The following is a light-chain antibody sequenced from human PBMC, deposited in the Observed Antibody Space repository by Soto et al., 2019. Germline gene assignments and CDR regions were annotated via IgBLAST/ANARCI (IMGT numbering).Light chain of an antibody. CDR2: DVS. J-gene: IGLJ1*01. CDR3: CSYAGSYTYV. V-gene: IGLV2-11*01. Sequence: QAVVTQPRSVSGSPGQSVTISCTGTSSDVGGYNYVSWYQQHPGKAPKLMIYDVSKRPSGVPDRFSGSKSGNTASLTISGLQAEDDTDYYCCSYAGSYTYVFGTGTQLTVL. CDR1: SSDVGGYNY.